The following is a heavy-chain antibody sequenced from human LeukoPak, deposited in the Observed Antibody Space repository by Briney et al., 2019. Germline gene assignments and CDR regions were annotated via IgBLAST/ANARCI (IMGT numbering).Heavy chain of an antibody. V-gene: IGHV1-46*01. CDR1: GYTFTTYY. CDR3: ARGGSGTWFCHDY. Sequence: SSVKGSCKASGYTFTTYYIRWVRQAPGQGVVWMGIINTIGVTTRYTQKFQGSVTMTREPSTSTVYMELTSLRSDDTAVYYCARGGSGTWFCHDYWGQGTLVTVSS. J-gene: IGHJ4*02. D-gene: IGHD2-15*01. CDR2: INTIGVTT.